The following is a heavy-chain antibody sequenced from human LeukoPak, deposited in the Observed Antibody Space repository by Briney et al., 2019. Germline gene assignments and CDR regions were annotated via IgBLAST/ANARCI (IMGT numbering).Heavy chain of an antibody. CDR2: ISNGGDTT. CDR1: AFIFNDFY. J-gene: IGHJ4*02. Sequence: PGGSLRLSCAASAFIFNDFYMSWILHAPGKGLEEISYISNGGDTTYYAASVRGRFTISRDNADNSVSLQLESLRDEDTGIYYCARGLKYYHDSSGYYGGDYWGQGTPVTVSS. V-gene: IGHV3-11*01. CDR3: ARGLKYYHDSSGYYGGDY. D-gene: IGHD3-22*01.